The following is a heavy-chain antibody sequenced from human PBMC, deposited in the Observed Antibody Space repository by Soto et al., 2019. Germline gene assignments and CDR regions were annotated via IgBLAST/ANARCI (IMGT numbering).Heavy chain of an antibody. J-gene: IGHJ6*02. D-gene: IGHD3-3*01. CDR1: GGSFSGYY. CDR3: ARGQMYYEFWSGYYSGRDYGMDV. CDR2: INHSGST. V-gene: IGHV4-34*01. Sequence: SETLSLTCAVYGGSFSGYYWSWIPQPPGKGLEWIGEINHSGSTNYNPSLKSRVTISVDTSKNQFSLKLSSVTAADTAVYYCARGQMYYEFWSGYYSGRDYGMDVWGQGTTVTVSS.